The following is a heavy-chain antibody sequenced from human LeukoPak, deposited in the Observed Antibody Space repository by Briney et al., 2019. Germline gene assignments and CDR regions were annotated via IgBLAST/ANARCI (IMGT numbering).Heavy chain of an antibody. CDR3: ARGDDDYGDYAPHTYDY. D-gene: IGHD4-17*01. J-gene: IGHJ4*02. V-gene: IGHV1-69*06. CDR1: GGTFNTYA. Sequence: ASVKVSCKASGGTFNTYAISWVRQAPGQGLEWMGGIIPIFGTANYAQKFQGRVTITADKSTSTAYMELSSLRSEDTAVYYCARGDDDYGDYAPHTYDYWGQGTLVTVSS. CDR2: IIPIFGTA.